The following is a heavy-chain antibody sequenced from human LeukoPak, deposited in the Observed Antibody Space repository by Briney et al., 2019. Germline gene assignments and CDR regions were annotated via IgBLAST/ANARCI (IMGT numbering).Heavy chain of an antibody. CDR2: ISYDGSNK. Sequence: PGRSLRLSCAASGFTFSSYGMHWVRQAPGKGPEWVAVISYDGSNKYYADSVKGRFTISRDNSKNTLYLQMNSLRAEDTAVYYCAKDPGYSYDYFDYWGQGTLVTVSS. V-gene: IGHV3-30*18. D-gene: IGHD5-18*01. CDR3: AKDPGYSYDYFDY. J-gene: IGHJ4*02. CDR1: GFTFSSYG.